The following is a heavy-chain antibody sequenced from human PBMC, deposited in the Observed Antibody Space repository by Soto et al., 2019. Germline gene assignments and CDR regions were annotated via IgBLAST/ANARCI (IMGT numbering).Heavy chain of an antibody. CDR3: VVMLVVRPYTFDI. CDR2: ISASGANT. V-gene: IGHV3-23*01. D-gene: IGHD2-15*01. Sequence: QLLESGGDLVQPGGSLRLSCAASGFTFSSYAMNWVRQAPGKGLEWVSTISASGANTFHGDSVKGRFTVSRDNSKNTLYLQMSSLRADDTAVYYCVVMLVVRPYTFDIWGQGTMVTVSS. CDR1: GFTFSSYA. J-gene: IGHJ3*02.